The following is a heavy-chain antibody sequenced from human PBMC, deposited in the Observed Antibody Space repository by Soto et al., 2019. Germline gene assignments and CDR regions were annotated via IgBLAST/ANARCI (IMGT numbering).Heavy chain of an antibody. CDR1: GYTFTSYD. CDR3: ARGITIFGVVSRG. D-gene: IGHD3-3*01. J-gene: IGHJ4*02. V-gene: IGHV1-8*01. Sequence: QVQLVQSGAEVKKPGASVKVSCKASGYTFTSYDINWVRQATGQGLEWMGWMNPNSGNPAYAQKFQGRVTMTRNTYISTGYMELSSLRSEDTAVYYCARGITIFGVVSRGRGPGTLVTVSS. CDR2: MNPNSGNP.